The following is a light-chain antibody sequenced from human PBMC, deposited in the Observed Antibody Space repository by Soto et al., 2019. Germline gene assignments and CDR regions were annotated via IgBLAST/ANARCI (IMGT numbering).Light chain of an antibody. V-gene: IGLV2-14*01. J-gene: IGLJ2*01. CDR1: SSDVGGYNS. CDR2: EVT. CDR3: SSYASSTTVVV. Sequence: QSVLTQPASVSGSPGQSITISCTGTSSDVGGYNSVSWYQQHPGKAPKLMIYEVTNRPSGVSNRFSGSQSGNTASLTISGLQTEDEADYYCSSYASSTTVVVFGGGTKLTVL.